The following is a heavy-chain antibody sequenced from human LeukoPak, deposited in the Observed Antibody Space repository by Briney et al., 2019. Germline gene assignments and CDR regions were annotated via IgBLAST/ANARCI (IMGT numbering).Heavy chain of an antibody. Sequence: GGSLRLSCAASGFTFSSYAMHWVRQAPGKGLEWVAVISYDGSNKYYADSVKGRFTISRDNSKNTLYLQMNSLGAEDTAVYYCAVVVAATPWPFDYWGQGTLVTVS. CDR3: AVVVAATPWPFDY. J-gene: IGHJ4*02. V-gene: IGHV3-30-3*01. D-gene: IGHD2-15*01. CDR2: ISYDGSNK. CDR1: GFTFSSYA.